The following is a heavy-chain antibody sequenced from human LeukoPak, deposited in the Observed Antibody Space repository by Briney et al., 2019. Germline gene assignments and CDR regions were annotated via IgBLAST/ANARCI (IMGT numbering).Heavy chain of an antibody. J-gene: IGHJ6*02. Sequence: SETLSLTCNVSGASISGYYWSWIRPPPGKGLEWIGYIYYSGRTTYNPSLKTRVTISGDTSKNHFSLKLTSVTAADTAVYYCARAAQHYYYGMDVWGHGTTVTVSS. V-gene: IGHV4-59*01. CDR2: IYYSGRT. CDR3: ARAAQHYYYGMDV. CDR1: GASISGYY.